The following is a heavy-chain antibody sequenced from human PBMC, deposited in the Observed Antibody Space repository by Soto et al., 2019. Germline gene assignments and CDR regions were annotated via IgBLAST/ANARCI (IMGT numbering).Heavy chain of an antibody. V-gene: IGHV3-43*01. CDR3: AKANEYHHYYYGMDV. J-gene: IGHJ6*02. CDR1: GFTFDDYT. Sequence: PGGSLRLSCAASGFTFDDYTMHWVRQAPGKGLEWVSLISWDGGSTYYADSVKGRFTISRDNSKNSLYLQMNSPRTEDTALYYCAKANEYHHYYYGMDVWGQGTTVTVSS. D-gene: IGHD2-2*01. CDR2: ISWDGGST.